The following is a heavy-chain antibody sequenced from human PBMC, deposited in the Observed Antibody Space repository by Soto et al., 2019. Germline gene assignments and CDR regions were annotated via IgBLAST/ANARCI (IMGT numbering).Heavy chain of an antibody. J-gene: IGHJ4*02. CDR3: ARWYYYGSSGYCFDY. CDR2: IYSIENT. CDR1: GGSVSSSSYS. D-gene: IGHD3-22*01. V-gene: IGHV4-39*07. Sequence: PSDPLSLTCTVSGGSVSSSSYSWGWIRQSPGKGLEWIGTIYSIENTYYNPSLLSRVTISVDTSKNEFSLMLSSVTAADTAVYYCARWYYYGSSGYCFDYWGQGTPVTVS.